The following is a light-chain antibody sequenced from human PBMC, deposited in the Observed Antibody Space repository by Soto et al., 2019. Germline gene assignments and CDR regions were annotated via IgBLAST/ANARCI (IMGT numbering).Light chain of an antibody. Sequence: DIPMTQSPSSLSASVGDRVTIACRASQTINNYLNWYQLKPGKAPKLLIFGASSLRTGAPSRFSGNGSATAFTLTIDSLQPEDTATYFCQQSYSPLRTFGQGTKLEI. CDR1: QTINNY. J-gene: IGKJ2*01. CDR3: QQSYSPLRT. CDR2: GAS. V-gene: IGKV1-39*01.